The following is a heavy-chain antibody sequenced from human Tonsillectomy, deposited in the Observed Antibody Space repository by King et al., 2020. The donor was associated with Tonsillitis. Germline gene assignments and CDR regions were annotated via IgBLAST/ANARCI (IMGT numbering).Heavy chain of an antibody. CDR3: AKGLFALAATDYFDH. CDR2: KSSDGINK. J-gene: IGHJ4*02. V-gene: IGHV3-30*18. CDR1: GFTFNSYG. Sequence: VQLVESGGGVVQPGRSLRLSCAASGFTFNSYGMHWVRQTPGKGLEWVAGKSSDGINKYYADSVKGRFTISRDNSKSTLHLQMNSLRGEDMAVYYCAKGLFALAATDYFDHWGQGTLVTVSS. D-gene: IGHD6-19*01.